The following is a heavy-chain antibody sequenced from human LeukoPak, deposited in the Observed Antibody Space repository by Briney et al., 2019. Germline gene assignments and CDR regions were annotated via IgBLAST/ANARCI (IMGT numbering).Heavy chain of an antibody. J-gene: IGHJ4*02. V-gene: IGHV3-48*03. Sequence: GGSLRLSCAASGFTFSSNEMNWVRQAPGKGLEWVSYMSGTGSAIFYADSVRGRFTISRDNAKNSLFLQMNGLRAEDTAVYYCTIPNSSGWYRFDYWGQGTLVTVSS. CDR1: GFTFSSNE. D-gene: IGHD6-19*01. CDR2: MSGTGSAI. CDR3: TIPNSSGWYRFDY.